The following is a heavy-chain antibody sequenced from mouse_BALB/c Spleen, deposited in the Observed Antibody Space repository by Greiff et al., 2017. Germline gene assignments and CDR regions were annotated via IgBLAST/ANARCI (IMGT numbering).Heavy chain of an antibody. Sequence: VQLQQPGAELVKPGASVKLSCKASGYTFTSYWMHWVKQRPGQGLEWIGEINPSNGRTNYNEKFKSKATLTVDKSSSTAYMQLSSLTSEDSAVYYCARSGGLPYYFDYWGQGTTLTVSS. CDR1: GYTFTSYW. CDR2: INPSNGRT. J-gene: IGHJ2*01. D-gene: IGHD2-2*01. CDR3: ARSGGLPYYFDY. V-gene: IGHV1S81*02.